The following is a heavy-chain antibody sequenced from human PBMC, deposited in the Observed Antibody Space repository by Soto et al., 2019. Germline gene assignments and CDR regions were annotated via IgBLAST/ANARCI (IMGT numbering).Heavy chain of an antibody. CDR3: VRRRRLCDGRICCDSWFDP. CDR1: GFSIPTRGMG. D-gene: IGHD2-15*01. Sequence: QITLKESGPTLVKPTQTLTLTCTFSGFSIPTRGMGVGWLRQPPGRALEWLALIYWDDAKRYSPSLKTRLTITKDTAKNQVVLTMTTMYPVDTATYYCVRRRRLCDGRICCDSWFDPLGQGALDTVAS. J-gene: IGHJ5*02. V-gene: IGHV2-5*02. CDR2: IYWDDAK.